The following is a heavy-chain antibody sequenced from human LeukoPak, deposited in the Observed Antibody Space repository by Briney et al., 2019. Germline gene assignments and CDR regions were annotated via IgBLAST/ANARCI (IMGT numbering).Heavy chain of an antibody. CDR2: ISHSGST. V-gene: IGHV4-34*01. CDR3: ARAPGGGDFWSGYYTYYYYYMDV. Sequence: SETLSLTCAVYGGSFSGYYWSWIRQPPGKGLEWIGEISHSGSTNYNPSLKSRVTISVDTSKNQFSLKLSSVTAADTAVYYCARAPGGGDFWSGYYTYYYYYMDVWGKGTTVTVSS. J-gene: IGHJ6*03. D-gene: IGHD3-3*01. CDR1: GGSFSGYY.